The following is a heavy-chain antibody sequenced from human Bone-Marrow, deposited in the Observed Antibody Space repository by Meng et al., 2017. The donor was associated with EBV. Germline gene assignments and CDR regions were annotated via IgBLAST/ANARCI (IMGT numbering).Heavy chain of an antibody. CDR2: LIPLSDAP. Sequence: GQRVKSGAEVQKHGSSVMVSGQPLGGSFRCDALSWVRQAPGQGLEWMGGLIPLSDAPHYAQKFQGRDTINADESTSTHYLDLSGLRAEDTAVYYCASESGRGFTPDYWGQGTLVTVSS. CDR3: ASESGRGFTPDY. D-gene: IGHD3-10*01. CDR1: GGSFRCDA. J-gene: IGHJ4*02. V-gene: IGHV1-69*01.